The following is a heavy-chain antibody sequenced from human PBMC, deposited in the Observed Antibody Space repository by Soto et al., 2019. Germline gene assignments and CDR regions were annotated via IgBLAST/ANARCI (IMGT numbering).Heavy chain of an antibody. CDR2: IYHSGST. J-gene: IGHJ4*02. CDR1: GGSISSSNW. Sequence: SETLSLTCAVSGGSISSSNWWSWVRQPPGKGLEWIGEIYHSGSTNYNPSLKSRVTISVDKSKNQFSLKLSSVTAADTAVYYCARADVDTAMVTFDYWGQGTLVTVSS. D-gene: IGHD5-18*01. V-gene: IGHV4-4*02. CDR3: ARADVDTAMVTFDY.